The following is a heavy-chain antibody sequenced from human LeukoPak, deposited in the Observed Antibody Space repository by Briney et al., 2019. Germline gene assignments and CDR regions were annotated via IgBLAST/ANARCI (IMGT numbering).Heavy chain of an antibody. CDR3: ATEATESGLGY. Sequence: GGSLRLSCAASGFTLSSYAMSWVRQAPGKGLEWVANIKQDGSEKYYVDSVKGRFTISRDNAKNSLYLQMNSLRAEDTAVYYCATEATESGLGYWGQGTLVTVSS. CDR1: GFTLSSYA. CDR2: IKQDGSEK. V-gene: IGHV3-7*01. D-gene: IGHD6-25*01. J-gene: IGHJ4*02.